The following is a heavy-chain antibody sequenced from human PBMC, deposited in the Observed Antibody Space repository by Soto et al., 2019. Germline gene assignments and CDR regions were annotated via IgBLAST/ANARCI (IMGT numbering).Heavy chain of an antibody. CDR2: INPYNGNT. Sequence: ASVKVSCKASGYTFNTYGITWVRQAPGQGLEWMGWINPYNGNTKFAQKLQDRVTMTTATYTSTAYMELASMRSDDTAVYYCARGCIAVTTHLCYWGQGTLVTVSS. D-gene: IGHD4-17*01. V-gene: IGHV1-18*01. CDR3: ARGCIAVTTHLCY. J-gene: IGHJ4*02. CDR1: GYTFNTYG.